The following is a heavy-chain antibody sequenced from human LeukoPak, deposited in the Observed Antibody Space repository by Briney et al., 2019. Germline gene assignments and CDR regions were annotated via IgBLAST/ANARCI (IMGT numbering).Heavy chain of an antibody. CDR2: INPSGGST. D-gene: IGHD3-22*01. V-gene: IGHV1-46*01. Sequence: ASVKVSCKASGYTFTSYYMHWVRQAPGQGLEWMGIINPSGGSTSYAQKFQGRVTITTDESTSTAYMELSSLRSEDTAVYYCARDRKALAQGGSSGYYYVGDSFGYWGQGTLVTVSS. CDR1: GYTFTSYY. CDR3: ARDRKALAQGGSSGYYYVGDSFGY. J-gene: IGHJ4*02.